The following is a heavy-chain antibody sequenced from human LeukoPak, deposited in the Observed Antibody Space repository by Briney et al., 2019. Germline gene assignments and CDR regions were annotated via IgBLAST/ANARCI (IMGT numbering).Heavy chain of an antibody. Sequence: GRSLRLSCAASGFTFSSYAMHCVRQAPGKGREWVAVISYDGSNKYYADSVKGRFTIYRDNSKNTLYLQMNSLRAEDTAVYYCARERYWGSYSIALDYWGQGTLVTVSS. J-gene: IGHJ4*02. V-gene: IGHV3-30*04. D-gene: IGHD3-16*01. CDR2: ISYDGSNK. CDR1: GFTFSSYA. CDR3: ARERYWGSYSIALDY.